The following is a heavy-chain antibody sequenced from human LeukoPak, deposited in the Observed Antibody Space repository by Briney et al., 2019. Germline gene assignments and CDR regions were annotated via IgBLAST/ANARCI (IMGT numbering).Heavy chain of an antibody. V-gene: IGHV4-34*01. CDR1: GGSFSGYY. CDR3: ARVMTTVTTQYMDV. Sequence: PSETLSLTCAVYGGSFSGYYWSCIRQPPGKGLEWIGEINHSGSTNYNPSLKSRVTISVDTSKNQFSLKLSSVTAADTAVYYCARVMTTVTTQYMDVWGKGTTVTVSS. D-gene: IGHD4-17*01. J-gene: IGHJ6*03. CDR2: INHSGST.